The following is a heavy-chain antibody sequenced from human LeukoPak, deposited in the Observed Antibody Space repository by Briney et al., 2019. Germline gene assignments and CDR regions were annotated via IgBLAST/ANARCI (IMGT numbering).Heavy chain of an antibody. CDR3: AELGITMIGGV. CDR2: ISSSSSYI. D-gene: IGHD3-10*02. V-gene: IGHV3-21*01. J-gene: IGHJ6*04. Sequence: GGSLRLSCAASGFTFSSYSMNWVRQAPGKGLEWVSAISSSSSYIYYADSVKGRFTISRDNAKNSLYLQMNSLRAEDTAVYYCAELGITMIGGVWGKGTTVTISS. CDR1: GFTFSSYS.